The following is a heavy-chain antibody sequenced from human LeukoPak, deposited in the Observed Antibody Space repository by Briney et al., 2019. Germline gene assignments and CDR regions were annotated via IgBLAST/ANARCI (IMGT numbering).Heavy chain of an antibody. CDR1: GITLGNHG. D-gene: IGHD3-22*01. J-gene: IGHJ6*02. Sequence: GGSLRLSCAVSGITLGNHGMSWVRQAPGKGLEWVSAISGSGGSTYYADSVKGRFTISRDNSKNTLYLQMNSLRAEDTAVYYCAKDYDSSADVWCQGTTVTVSS. V-gene: IGHV3-23*01. CDR2: ISGSGGST. CDR3: AKDYDSSADV.